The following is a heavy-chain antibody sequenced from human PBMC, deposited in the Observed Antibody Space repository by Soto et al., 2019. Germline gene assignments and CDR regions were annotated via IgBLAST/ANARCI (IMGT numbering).Heavy chain of an antibody. CDR1: GFTVSGNY. J-gene: IGHJ4*02. CDR2: IYNGGGT. CDR3: ASTRGSSYDY. Sequence: EVQLVETGGGLIQPGGSLRLSCAASGFTVSGNYMSWVRQAPGKGREWVSVIYNGGGTYYADSVKGRFTISRDNSKNTLYLHMNSRRAEDTAVYYCASTRGSSYDYWGQGTLVTVSS. V-gene: IGHV3-53*02. D-gene: IGHD6-6*01.